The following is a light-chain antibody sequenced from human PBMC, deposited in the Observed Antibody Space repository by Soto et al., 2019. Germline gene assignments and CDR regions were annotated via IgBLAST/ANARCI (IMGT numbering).Light chain of an antibody. J-gene: IGKJ2*01. CDR1: QSVSNNY. Sequence: EIVLTQSPGTLSLSPGERATLSCRASQSVSNNYLAWYQQRPGQAPRLLIYGASSRATGIPDRFSGSASGTDFTLTISRLEPEDFAVYYCQQYGSSPLYTFGQGTKLEIK. V-gene: IGKV3-20*01. CDR3: QQYGSSPLYT. CDR2: GAS.